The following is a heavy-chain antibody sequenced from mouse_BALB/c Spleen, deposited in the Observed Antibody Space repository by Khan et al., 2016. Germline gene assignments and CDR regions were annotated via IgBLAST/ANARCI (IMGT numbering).Heavy chain of an antibody. CDR2: ISYSGST. D-gene: IGHD2-2*01. Sequence: EVQLQESGPGLVKPSQSLSLTCTVTGYSITSDYAWNWIRQFPGNKLEWMGYISYSGSTSYNPSLKSRISITRDTSKNQFFLQLNSLTTEDTATSYCAMRLRRYFDVWGAGTTVTVSS. CDR3: AMRLRRYFDV. CDR1: GYSITSDYA. V-gene: IGHV3-2*02. J-gene: IGHJ1*01.